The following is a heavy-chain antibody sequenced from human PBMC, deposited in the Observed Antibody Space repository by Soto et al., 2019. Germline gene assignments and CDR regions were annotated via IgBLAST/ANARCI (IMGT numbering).Heavy chain of an antibody. CDR1: GFTFNTYA. Sequence: EVQLLESGGGLVQPGGSLRLSCAASGFTFNTYAMNWVRQVPGKGLEWVASISGGGGSTYYADSVKGRFTISRDTSKNTLHLQMNSLSAEDTAVYYCAKGFIVVVTAIRPDDNFDVWGQGTMVTVSS. J-gene: IGHJ3*01. CDR2: ISGGGGST. V-gene: IGHV3-23*01. D-gene: IGHD2-21*02. CDR3: AKGFIVVVTAIRPDDNFDV.